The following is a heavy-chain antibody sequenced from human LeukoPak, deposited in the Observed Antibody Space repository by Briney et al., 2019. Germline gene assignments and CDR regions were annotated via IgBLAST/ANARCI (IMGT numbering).Heavy chain of an antibody. V-gene: IGHV4-61*02. J-gene: IGHJ5*01. CDR1: VDSNSSGSYY. D-gene: IGHD6-19*01. CDR3: ARRRRYSSGWYES. Sequence: PSETLSLTYTVSVDSNSSGSYYWSWIRQPAGKGLEWIGRIYTNGSTNYNPPLKSRVTISVDTSKNQFSLQLSSMTAADTAVYYCARRRRYSSGWYESWGQGTLVTVSS. CDR2: IYTNGST.